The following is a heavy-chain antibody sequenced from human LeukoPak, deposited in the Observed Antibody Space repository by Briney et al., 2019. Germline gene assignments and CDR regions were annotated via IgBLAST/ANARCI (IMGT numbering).Heavy chain of an antibody. CDR3: ARGYQLGSYLWFDP. V-gene: IGHV4-39*01. J-gene: IGHJ5*02. D-gene: IGHD2-2*01. CDR2: IYYSGST. Sequence: PSETLSLTCTVSGGSINSGSYYWGWIRQPPGKGLEWIGSIYYSGSTYYNPSLKSRVTMSVDTSKNQFSLKLSSVTAADTAVYFCARGYQLGSYLWFDPWGQGTLVTVSS. CDR1: GGSINSGSYY.